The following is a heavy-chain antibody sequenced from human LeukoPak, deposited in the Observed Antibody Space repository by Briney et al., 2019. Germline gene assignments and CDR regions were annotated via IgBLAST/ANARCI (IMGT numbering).Heavy chain of an antibody. V-gene: IGHV4-34*01. D-gene: IGHD3-22*01. CDR1: GGSFSGYY. J-gene: IGHJ5*02. CDR3: ARNSRFPLWLFSSFDP. CDR2: INHSGST. Sequence: SETLSLTCAVYGGSFSGYYWSWIRQPPGKGLEWIGEINHSGSTNYNPSLKSRVTISVDTSKNQFSLKLSSVAAADTAVYYCARNSRFPLWLFSSFDPWGQGTLVTVSS.